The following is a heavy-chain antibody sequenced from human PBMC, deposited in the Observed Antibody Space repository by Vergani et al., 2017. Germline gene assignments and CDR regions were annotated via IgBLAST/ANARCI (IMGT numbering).Heavy chain of an antibody. J-gene: IGHJ4*02. CDR1: GFTFSSYA. V-gene: IGHV3-23*01. Sequence: EVQLLESGGGLVQPGGSLRLSCAASGFTFSSYAMSWVRQAPGKGLEWVSAISGSVGSTYYADSVKGRFTISRDNSKNTLYLQMNSLRAEDTAVYYCAKDLAYSYGYHDYWGQGTLVTVSS. D-gene: IGHD5-18*01. CDR2: ISGSVGST. CDR3: AKDLAYSYGYHDY.